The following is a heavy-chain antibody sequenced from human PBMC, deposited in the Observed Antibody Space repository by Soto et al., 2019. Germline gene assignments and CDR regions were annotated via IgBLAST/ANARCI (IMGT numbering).Heavy chain of an antibody. Sequence: EVQLVESGGDLVQPGRSLRLSCRTSGFTFGDHAMSWLRQAPGKGLEWISFIRSKASGGTTEYAASVKGRFSFSRDDSTNIAYLQMTSMTTAYTAVYCCTRALFGLRAFDVWGQGTMVIVSS. CDR3: TRALFGLRAFDV. J-gene: IGHJ3*01. V-gene: IGHV3-49*03. D-gene: IGHD3-10*01. CDR1: GFTFGDHA. CDR2: IRSKASGGTT.